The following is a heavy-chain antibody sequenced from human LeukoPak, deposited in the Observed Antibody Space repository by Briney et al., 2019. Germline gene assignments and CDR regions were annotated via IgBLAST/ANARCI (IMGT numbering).Heavy chain of an antibody. D-gene: IGHD5-18*01. V-gene: IGHV3-30*18. CDR1: GFTFSSYG. Sequence: GGSLRLSCAASGFTFSSYGIHWVRQAPGKGLEWVAVISYDGSNQYYAESVKGRFTISRDNSKNTLSLQMNSLRAEDTAVYYCAKGIELWLTYFDHWGQGTLVTASS. CDR2: ISYDGSNQ. J-gene: IGHJ4*02. CDR3: AKGIELWLTYFDH.